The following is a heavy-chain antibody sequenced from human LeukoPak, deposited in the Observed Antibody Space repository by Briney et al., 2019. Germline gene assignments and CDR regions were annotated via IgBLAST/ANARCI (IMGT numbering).Heavy chain of an antibody. CDR1: GGSISSSG. D-gene: IGHD6-13*01. Sequence: LSLTCTVSGGSISSSGYCWGWIRQAPGKGLEWVAVISYDGSNKYYADSVKGRFTISRDNSKNTLYLQMNSLRPEDTAVYYCAKDEGITGRPRGLDYWGQGTLVTVSS. CDR3: AKDEGITGRPRGLDY. CDR2: ISYDGSNK. V-gene: IGHV3-30*18. J-gene: IGHJ4*02.